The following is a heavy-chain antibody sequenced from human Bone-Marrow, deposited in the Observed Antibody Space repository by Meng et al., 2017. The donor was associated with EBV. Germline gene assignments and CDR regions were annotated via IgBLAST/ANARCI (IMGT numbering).Heavy chain of an antibody. D-gene: IGHD6-19*01. CDR1: GGSISSISYF. CDR3: ARVRAPYSSGLFDY. CDR2: IYYSGST. J-gene: IGHJ4*02. Sequence: QLKESGPGLVKPSEPLSLTCTVSGGSISSISYFWGWMRQPPGKGLEWIGSIYYSGSTYYNPSLKSRVTISVDTSKNQFSLKLSSVTAADTAVYYCARVRAPYSSGLFDYWGQGTLVTVSS. V-gene: IGHV4-39*07.